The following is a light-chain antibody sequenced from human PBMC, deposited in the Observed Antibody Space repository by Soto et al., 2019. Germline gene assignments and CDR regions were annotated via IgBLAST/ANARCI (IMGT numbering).Light chain of an antibody. CDR1: QSASSN. J-gene: IGKJ1*01. Sequence: THCPRIMTKSPGERATLACRASQSASSNLAWYQQKPGQAPRLLIDGASTRATGIPARFSGSGSGTEFTLTISCLQSDNLAVSYGQADNYWPPWSFGQGTKVVIK. CDR2: GAS. CDR3: QADNYWPPWS. V-gene: IGKV3-15*01.